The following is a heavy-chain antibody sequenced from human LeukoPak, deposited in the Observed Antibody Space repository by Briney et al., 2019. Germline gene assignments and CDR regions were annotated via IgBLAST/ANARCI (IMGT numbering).Heavy chain of an antibody. V-gene: IGHV3-11*01. CDR3: ARAGDYYGSGSLLPDY. D-gene: IGHD3-10*01. Sequence: GGSLRLSCAASGFTFSDYYMSWIRQAPGKGLEWVSYISSSGSTIYYADSVKGRFTISRDNAKNSLYLQMNSLRAGDTAVYYCARAGDYYGSGSLLPDYWGQGTLVTVSS. J-gene: IGHJ4*02. CDR1: GFTFSDYY. CDR2: ISSSGSTI.